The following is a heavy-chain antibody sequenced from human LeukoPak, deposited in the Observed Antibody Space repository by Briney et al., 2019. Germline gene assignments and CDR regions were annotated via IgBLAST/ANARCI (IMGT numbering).Heavy chain of an antibody. Sequence: GGSLRLSCAVSGITLSNYGMSWVRQAPGKGLEWVAGISGSGGSTTYADSVKGRFTISRDNPKNTLYLQMNSLRAEDTAFYFCAKRGVVIRVFLVGFHKEAFYFESWGQGALVTVSS. V-gene: IGHV3-23*01. J-gene: IGHJ4*02. CDR3: AKRGVVIRVFLVGFHKEAFYFES. D-gene: IGHD3/OR15-3a*01. CDR1: GITLSNYG. CDR2: ISGSGGST.